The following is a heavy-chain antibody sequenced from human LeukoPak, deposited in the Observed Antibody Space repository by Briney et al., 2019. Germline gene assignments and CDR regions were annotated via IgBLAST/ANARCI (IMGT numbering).Heavy chain of an antibody. V-gene: IGHV4-38-2*02. CDR3: ARQSQGYCSSTSCSSFDY. Sequence: PSETLSLTCTVSGYSISSGYYWGWIRQPPGKGLEWIGSIYHSGSTYYNPSLKSRVTISVDTSKNQFSLKLSSVTAADTAVYYCARQSQGYCSSTSCSSFDYWGQGTLVTVSS. J-gene: IGHJ4*02. CDR1: GYSISSGYY. CDR2: IYHSGST. D-gene: IGHD2-2*01.